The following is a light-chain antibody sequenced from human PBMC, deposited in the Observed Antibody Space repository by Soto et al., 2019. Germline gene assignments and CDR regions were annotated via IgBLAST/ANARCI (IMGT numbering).Light chain of an antibody. Sequence: DMQMTQSPSSLSASVGDRVTITCRAGQGLGNFLTWYQQKPGKAPRLLVYSASTLQRGVPSRFSGSGSGTEFTLTINSPQPEDLATYSCQKYNGPPLSLGGGTRVDI. CDR3: QKYNGPPLS. CDR2: SAS. V-gene: IGKV1-27*01. CDR1: QGLGNF. J-gene: IGKJ4*01.